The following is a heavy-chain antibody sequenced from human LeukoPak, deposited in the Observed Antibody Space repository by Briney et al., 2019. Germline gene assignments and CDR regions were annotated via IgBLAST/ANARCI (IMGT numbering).Heavy chain of an antibody. CDR2: IYDSGST. J-gene: IGHJ4*02. V-gene: IGHV4-59*01. CDR3: AKGLSSGYHIFGY. Sequence: SETLSLTCTVSGGSISSYYWSWIRQPPGKGLEWIGYIYDSGSTNYNPSLKSRVTISVDTSKNQFSLKLSSVTAADTAVYYCAKGLSSGYHIFGYWGQGTLVTVSS. CDR1: GGSISSYY. D-gene: IGHD3-22*01.